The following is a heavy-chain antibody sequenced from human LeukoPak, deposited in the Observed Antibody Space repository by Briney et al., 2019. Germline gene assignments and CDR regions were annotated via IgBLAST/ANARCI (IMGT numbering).Heavy chain of an antibody. CDR2: IYYSGST. J-gene: IGHJ4*02. V-gene: IGHV4-59*08. D-gene: IGHD3-10*01. Sequence: PSETLSLTCTVSGGSISGYYWNWIRQPPGKGLEWIGYIYYSGSTNYNPSLKSRVTISLDTSKNQFSLKLSSVTAADTAVYYCARQTGYGSVSFDFWGQGTLVTVSS. CDR3: ARQTGYGSVSFDF. CDR1: GGSISGYY.